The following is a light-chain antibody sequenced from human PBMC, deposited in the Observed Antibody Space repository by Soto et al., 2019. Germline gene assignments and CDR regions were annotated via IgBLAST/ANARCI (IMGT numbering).Light chain of an antibody. CDR1: QSVSSSY. CDR2: GAS. Sequence: EIVLTQSPGTLSLSPGERATLSCRASQSVSSSYLAWYQQKPGQAPRLLIYGASSRATGIPDRFSGSGSGTDFTLTIRRLEPEDFAVYYCQQYGRSPFTFGPGTKVDI. CDR3: QQYGRSPFT. J-gene: IGKJ3*01. V-gene: IGKV3-20*01.